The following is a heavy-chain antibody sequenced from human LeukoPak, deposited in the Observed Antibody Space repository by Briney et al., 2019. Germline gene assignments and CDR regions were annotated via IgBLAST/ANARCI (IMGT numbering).Heavy chain of an antibody. Sequence: GGTLRLSCTASGFTFSSYGMSWVRQAPGKGLDWVSAIGGSGGSTYYADSVKGRFTISRDNSKNTLYLQMNSLRAEDTAVYYCAKDTASSWWYFDLWGRGTLVTVSS. J-gene: IGHJ2*01. V-gene: IGHV3-23*01. D-gene: IGHD5-18*01. CDR1: GFTFSSYG. CDR2: IGGSGGST. CDR3: AKDTASSWWYFDL.